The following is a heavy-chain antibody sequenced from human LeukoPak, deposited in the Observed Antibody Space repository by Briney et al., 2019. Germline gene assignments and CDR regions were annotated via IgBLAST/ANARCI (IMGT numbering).Heavy chain of an antibody. J-gene: IGHJ4*02. CDR1: GGSISSYY. Sequence: SETLSLTCTVSGGSISSYYWSWIRQPPGKGLEWIGYIYYSGSTNYNPSLKSRVTISVDTSKNQFSLKLSSVTAADTAVYYCARGGAGWTTGTLRYWGQGTLVTVSS. V-gene: IGHV4-59*12. CDR2: IYYSGST. D-gene: IGHD4-11*01. CDR3: ARGGAGWTTGTLRY.